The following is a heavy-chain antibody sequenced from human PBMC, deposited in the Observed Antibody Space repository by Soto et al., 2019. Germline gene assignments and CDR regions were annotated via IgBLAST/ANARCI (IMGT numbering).Heavy chain of an antibody. Sequence: SETLSLTCAVYGGSFSGYYWSWIRQPPGKGLEWIGEINHSGSTNYNPSLKSRVTISVDTSKNQFSLKLSSVTAADTAVYYCARGGSVVVVPAAPRDNWFDPWGQGTLVTVSS. D-gene: IGHD2-2*01. CDR1: GGSFSGYY. J-gene: IGHJ5*02. V-gene: IGHV4-34*01. CDR3: ARGGSVVVVPAAPRDNWFDP. CDR2: INHSGST.